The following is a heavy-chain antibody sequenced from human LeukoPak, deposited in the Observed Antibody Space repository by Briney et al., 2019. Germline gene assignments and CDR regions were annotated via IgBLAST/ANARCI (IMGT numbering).Heavy chain of an antibody. D-gene: IGHD5-24*01. CDR1: GFTFSSYA. CDR3: ARASLGRMAEAFDI. V-gene: IGHV3-30-3*01. Sequence: QPGRSLRLSCAASGFTFSSYAMHWVRQAPGKGLEWVAVISYDGSNKYYADSVKGRFTISRDNSKNTLYLQMNSLRAEDTAVYYCARASLGRMAEAFDIWGQGTMVTVSS. J-gene: IGHJ3*02. CDR2: ISYDGSNK.